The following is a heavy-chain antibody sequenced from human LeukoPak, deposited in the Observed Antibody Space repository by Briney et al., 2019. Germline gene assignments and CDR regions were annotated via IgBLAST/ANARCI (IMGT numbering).Heavy chain of an antibody. CDR1: GFTVSSNY. CDR2: INSDGSST. J-gene: IGHJ4*02. D-gene: IGHD3-3*01. V-gene: IGHV3-74*01. CDR3: ARIKEGNYDFWSGYQGYYFDY. Sequence: GRSLRLSCAASGFTVSSNYMSWVRQAPGKGLVWVSRINSDGSSTSYADSVKGRFTISRDNAKNTLYLQMNSLRAEDTAVYYCARIKEGNYDFWSGYQGYYFDYWGQGTLVTVSS.